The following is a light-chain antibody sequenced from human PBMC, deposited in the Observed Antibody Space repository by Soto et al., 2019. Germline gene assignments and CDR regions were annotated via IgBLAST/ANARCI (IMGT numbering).Light chain of an antibody. J-gene: IGLJ1*01. V-gene: IGLV1-47*01. CDR1: SSNIGSNY. Sequence: KRVTISCSGSSSNIGSNYVYWYQQLPGTAPKLLIYRNNQRPSGVPDRFSGSKSGTSASLAISGLRSEDEADYYCAAWDDSLSGYVFGTGTKVTVL. CDR3: AAWDDSLSGYV. CDR2: RNN.